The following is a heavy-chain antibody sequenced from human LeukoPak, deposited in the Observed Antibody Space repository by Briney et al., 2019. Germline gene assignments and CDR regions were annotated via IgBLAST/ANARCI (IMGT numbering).Heavy chain of an antibody. CDR1: GGSISSYY. D-gene: IGHD3-16*01. CDR2: IHYSGST. Sequence: SETLSLTCTVSGGSISSYYWSWIRQPPGKGLEWNGYIHYSGSTNYNPSLKSRVTISEDTSKNQFSLKLSSVTAADTAVYYCARAFWGSGIDYWGQGTLVTVSS. V-gene: IGHV4-59*01. CDR3: ARAFWGSGIDY. J-gene: IGHJ4*02.